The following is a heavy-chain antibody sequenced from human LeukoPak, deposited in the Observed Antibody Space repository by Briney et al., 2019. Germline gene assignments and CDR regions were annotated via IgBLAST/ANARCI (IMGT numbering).Heavy chain of an antibody. CDR1: GGSISSYY. Sequence: SETLSLTCTVSGGSISSYYWSWIWQPPGKGLEWIGYIYYSGSTNYNPSLKSRVTISVDTSKNQFSLKLSSVTAADTAVYYCARLDNWNVDYWGQGTLVTVSS. CDR2: IYYSGST. CDR3: ARLDNWNVDY. D-gene: IGHD1-20*01. J-gene: IGHJ4*02. V-gene: IGHV4-59*08.